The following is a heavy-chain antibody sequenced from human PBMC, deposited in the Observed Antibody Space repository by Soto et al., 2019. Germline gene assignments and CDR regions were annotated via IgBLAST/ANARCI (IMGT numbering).Heavy chain of an antibody. J-gene: IGHJ3*02. V-gene: IGHV4-30-4*01. CDR3: ARVSRGWAFDI. CDR2: IYYSGST. Sequence: KTSETLSLTCTVSGGSISSGDYYWSWIRQPPGKGLEWIGYIYYSGSTYYNPSLKSRVTISVDTSKNQLSLKLSSVTATDTAVYYCARVSRGWAFDIWGQGTMVTVSS. CDR1: GGSISSGDYY.